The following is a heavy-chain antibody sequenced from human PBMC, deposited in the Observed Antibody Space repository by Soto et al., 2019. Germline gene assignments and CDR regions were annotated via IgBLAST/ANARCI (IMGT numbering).Heavy chain of an antibody. V-gene: IGHV1-69*13. J-gene: IGHJ6*02. CDR3: ARDCQAYYYDSSGYDYVGRCYYYYGMDV. Sequence: SVKVSCKASGGTFSSYAISWVRQAPGQGLEWMGGIIPIFGTANYAQKFQGRVTITADESTSTAYMELSSLGSEDTAVYYCARDCQAYYYDSSGYDYVGRCYYYYGMDVWGQGTTVTAP. CDR1: GGTFSSYA. D-gene: IGHD3-22*01. CDR2: IIPIFGTA.